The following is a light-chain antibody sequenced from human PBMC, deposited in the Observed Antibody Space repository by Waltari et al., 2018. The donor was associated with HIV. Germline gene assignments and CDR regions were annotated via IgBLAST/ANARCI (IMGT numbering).Light chain of an antibody. J-gene: IGLJ3*02. V-gene: IGLV7-46*01. CDR1: TGDVTTGHY. CDR2: DTT. Sequence: QAVVTQEPSLTVSPGGTVTLTCGSSTGDVTTGHYAYWFQQMPGQAPRTLIYDTTHKHALTPARFSGSLPGGKAALTLSGAQPEDEAEYYCLLSYSGARVFGGGTKLTVL. CDR3: LLSYSGARV.